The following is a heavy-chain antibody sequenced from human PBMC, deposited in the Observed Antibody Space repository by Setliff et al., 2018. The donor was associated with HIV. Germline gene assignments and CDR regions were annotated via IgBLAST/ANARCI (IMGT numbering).Heavy chain of an antibody. V-gene: IGHV3-48*03. D-gene: IGHD4-4*01. CDR3: ARDDSNYRQHGMDV. J-gene: IGHJ6*02. CDR2: ISSSGSTI. CDR1: GFTFSSYE. Sequence: QPGGSLRLSCAASGFTFSSYEMNWVRQAPGKGLEWVSYISSSGSTIYYADSVKGRFTISRDNAKNSLYLQMNSLRAEDTAVYYCARDDSNYRQHGMDVWGQGTTVTVSS.